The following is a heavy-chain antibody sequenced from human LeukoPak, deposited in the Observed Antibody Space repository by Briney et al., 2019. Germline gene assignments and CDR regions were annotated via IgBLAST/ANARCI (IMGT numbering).Heavy chain of an antibody. J-gene: IGHJ4*02. CDR2: MNPNNGNT. Sequence: ASVKVSCKASGYTFTSYDINWVRHATGQGLEWMGWMNPNNGNTGYAQKFQGRVTITRNTSISTAYMELSSLRSEDTAVYYCAREVYYDSSGYYNWGQGTLVTVSS. V-gene: IGHV1-8*03. CDR3: AREVYYDSSGYYN. D-gene: IGHD3-22*01. CDR1: GYTFTSYD.